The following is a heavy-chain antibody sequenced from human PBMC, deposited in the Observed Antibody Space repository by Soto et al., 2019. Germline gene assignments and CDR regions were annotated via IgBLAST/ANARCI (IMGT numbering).Heavy chain of an antibody. CDR2: FDPEDGET. Sequence: QVQLVQYGAEVKKPGASVKVSCKVSGYTLTELSMHWVRQAPGKGLEWMGGFDPEDGETIYAQKFQGRVTMTEDTSTDTAYMELSSLRSEDTAVYYCCVGGSGPGGFNWFDPWGQGTLVTVSS. D-gene: IGHD3-10*01. CDR1: GYTLTELS. CDR3: CVGGSGPGGFNWFDP. V-gene: IGHV1-24*01. J-gene: IGHJ5*02.